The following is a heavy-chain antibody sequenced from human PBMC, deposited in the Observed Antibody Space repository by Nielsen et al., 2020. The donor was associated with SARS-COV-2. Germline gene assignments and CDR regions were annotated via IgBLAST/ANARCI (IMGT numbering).Heavy chain of an antibody. Sequence: SLKISCAASGFTFDDYAMHWVRQAPGKGLEWVSDISWNSVDIGYADSVKGRFTISRDNAKNSLYLQMNSLRAEDTAVYYCARDLVYYGMDVWGQGTTVTVSS. CDR2: ISWNSVDI. V-gene: IGHV3-9*01. CDR3: ARDLVYYGMDV. J-gene: IGHJ6*02. CDR1: GFTFDDYA. D-gene: IGHD2-15*01.